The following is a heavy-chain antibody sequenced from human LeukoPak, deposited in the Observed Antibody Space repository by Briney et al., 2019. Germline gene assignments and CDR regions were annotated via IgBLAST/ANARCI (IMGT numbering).Heavy chain of an antibody. Sequence: SETLSLTCTVSGGSISSYYWSWIRQPPGKGLEWIGYIYYSGSTYYNPSLKSRVTISVDTSKNQFSLKLNSVTAADTAVYYCASTGDCSSTSCSWYYFDYWGQGTLVTVSS. D-gene: IGHD2-2*01. J-gene: IGHJ4*02. CDR3: ASTGDCSSTSCSWYYFDY. CDR2: IYYSGST. CDR1: GGSISSYY. V-gene: IGHV4-59*04.